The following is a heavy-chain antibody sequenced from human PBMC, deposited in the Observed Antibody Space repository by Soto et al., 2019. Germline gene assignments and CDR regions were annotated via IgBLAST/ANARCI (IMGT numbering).Heavy chain of an antibody. CDR3: AKGLGSGDY. CDR2: INPNGGST. Sequence: GVSVKICCPASGDTVYNFVVVSVRQAPGQGLEWMGIINPNGGSTNYAHNFQGRVTITRDTSTSTGYMDLSSLRSEDTAVYYCAKGLGSGDYWGRGTLVPVSS. V-gene: IGHV1-46*02. J-gene: IGHJ4*02. D-gene: IGHD6-25*01. CDR1: GDTVYNFV.